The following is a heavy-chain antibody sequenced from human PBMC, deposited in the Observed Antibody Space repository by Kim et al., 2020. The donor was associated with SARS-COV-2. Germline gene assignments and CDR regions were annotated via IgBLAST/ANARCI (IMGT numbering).Heavy chain of an antibody. Sequence: GGSLRLSCAASGFTFSSYAMSWVRQAPGKGLEWVSAISGSGGSTYYADSVKGRFTISRDNSKNTLYLQMNSLRAEDTAVYYCGGFWSGYGGDGMDVWGQGTTVTVSS. J-gene: IGHJ6*02. CDR1: GFTFSSYA. D-gene: IGHD3-3*01. V-gene: IGHV3-23*01. CDR2: ISGSGGST. CDR3: GGFWSGYGGDGMDV.